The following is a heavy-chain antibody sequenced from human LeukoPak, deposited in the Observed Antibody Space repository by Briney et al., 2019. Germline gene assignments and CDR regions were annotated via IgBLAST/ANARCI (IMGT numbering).Heavy chain of an antibody. V-gene: IGHV4-59*01. D-gene: IGHD6-13*01. CDR2: IYYSGST. CDR3: ARGESPGYSSSRGY. Sequence: KPSETLSLTCSVSGGSISSYYWSWIRQPPGKGLEWIGYIYYSGSTNYSPSLKSRVTISVDTSKNQFSLKLSSVTAADTAVYYCARGESPGYSSSRGYWGQGTLVTVSS. CDR1: GGSISSYY. J-gene: IGHJ4*02.